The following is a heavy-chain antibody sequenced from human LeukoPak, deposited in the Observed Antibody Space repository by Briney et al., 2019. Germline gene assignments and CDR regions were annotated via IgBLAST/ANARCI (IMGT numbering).Heavy chain of an antibody. J-gene: IGHJ4*02. CDR3: AKDAGSRVGPLDY. D-gene: IGHD1-26*01. Sequence: PGKSLRLSRAASGFTFRRHGMHWVRQAPGKGLEWLAAVASDGIEEFYADSVKGRFTISRDNSKNTLYLQMNDLSLEDTAVFYCAKDAGSRVGPLDYWGQGTLVTVSS. V-gene: IGHV3-30*18. CDR2: VASDGIEE. CDR1: GFTFRRHG.